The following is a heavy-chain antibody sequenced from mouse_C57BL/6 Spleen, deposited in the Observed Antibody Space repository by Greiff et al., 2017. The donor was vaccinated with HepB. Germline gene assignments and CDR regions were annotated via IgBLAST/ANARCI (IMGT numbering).Heavy chain of an antibody. CDR1: GYTFTSYW. CDR2: INPSNGGT. D-gene: IGHD2-2*01. J-gene: IGHJ2*01. Sequence: QVQLQQPGTELVKPGASVKLSCKASGYTFTSYWMHWVKQRPGQGLEWIGNINPSNGGTNYNEKFKSKATLTVDKSSSTAYMQLSSLTSEDSAVYYCARKGERDYGYPYFDYWGQGTTLTVSS. V-gene: IGHV1-53*01. CDR3: ARKGERDYGYPYFDY.